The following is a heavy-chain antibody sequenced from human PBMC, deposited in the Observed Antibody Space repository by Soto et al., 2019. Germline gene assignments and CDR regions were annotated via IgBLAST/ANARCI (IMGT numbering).Heavy chain of an antibody. J-gene: IGHJ4*02. V-gene: IGHV4-39*01. D-gene: IGHD6-19*01. CDR3: ARRGSGWFFDY. Sequence: QLQLQESGPGLVKPSETLSLICTVSGGSISSSGYYWGWIRQPPGKGLEWIGSMHYSGSTYYNPSLKCRVIISLDTSNNQFSLTLKSATASDTAVYYCARRGSGWFFDYWGRGTLVTVSS. CDR1: GGSISSSGYY. CDR2: MHYSGST.